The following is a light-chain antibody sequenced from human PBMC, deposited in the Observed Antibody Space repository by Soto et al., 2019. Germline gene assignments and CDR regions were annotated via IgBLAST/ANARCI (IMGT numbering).Light chain of an antibody. J-gene: IGLJ1*01. Sequence: QSALTQPASVSGSPGQSITISCTGTSSDVGGYNYVSWYQQHPDKAPKLMIYDVSNRPSGVSNRFAGSKSGNTAPLTISGLQAEDEADYYCSSYAASSTYVFGTGTQLTVL. CDR2: DVS. CDR3: SSYAASSTYV. CDR1: SSDVGGYNY. V-gene: IGLV2-14*01.